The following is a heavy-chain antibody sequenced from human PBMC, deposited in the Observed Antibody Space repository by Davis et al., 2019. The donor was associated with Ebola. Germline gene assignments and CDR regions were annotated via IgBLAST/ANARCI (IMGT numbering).Heavy chain of an antibody. D-gene: IGHD1-1*01. J-gene: IGHJ4*02. CDR2: INHSGST. V-gene: IGHV4-34*01. Sequence: PSETLSLTCAVYGGSFSGYYWSWIRQPPGKGLEWIGEINHSGSTNYNPSLKSRVTISVDTSKNQFSLKLSSVTAADTAVYYCARVPHMATGTTVSYFDYWGQGTLVTVSS. CDR1: GGSFSGYY. CDR3: ARVPHMATGTTVSYFDY.